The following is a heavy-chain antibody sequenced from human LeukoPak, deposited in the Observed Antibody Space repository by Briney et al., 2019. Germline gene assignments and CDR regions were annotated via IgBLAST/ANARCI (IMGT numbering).Heavy chain of an antibody. V-gene: IGHV4-39*01. CDR3: ARHSSSAWYYYFDY. J-gene: IGHJ4*02. D-gene: IGHD6-19*01. Sequence: SETLSLTCTVSGSSISNSNYYWGWIRQPPGKGLEWIGGAYCGTTYYNPSLKSRVTISVDTSKSQFSLKLSSVTAADTAVYYCARHSSSAWYYYFDYWGQGTLVAVSS. CDR1: GSSISNSNYY. CDR2: AYCGTT.